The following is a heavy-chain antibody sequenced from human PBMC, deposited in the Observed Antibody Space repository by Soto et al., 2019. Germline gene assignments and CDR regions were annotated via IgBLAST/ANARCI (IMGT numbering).Heavy chain of an antibody. CDR2: ISSSSSTI. Sequence: EVQLVESGGGLVQPGGSLRLSCAASGFTFSSYSMNWVRQAPGKGLEWVSYISSSSSTIYYADSVKGRFTISRDNAKNSLYLQMNSLRDEDTAVYYCASSTYYDILTGALGGSYWGQGTLVTVSS. V-gene: IGHV3-48*02. CDR1: GFTFSSYS. CDR3: ASSTYYDILTGALGGSY. J-gene: IGHJ4*02. D-gene: IGHD3-9*01.